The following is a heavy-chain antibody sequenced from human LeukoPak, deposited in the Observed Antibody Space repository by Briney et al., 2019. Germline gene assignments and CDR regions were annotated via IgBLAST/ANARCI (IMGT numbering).Heavy chain of an antibody. CDR1: GYTFTGYY. CDR2: INTNTGKP. D-gene: IGHD2-2*01. Sequence: ASVKVSCKASGYTFTGYYMHWVRQAPGQGLEWMGWINTNTGKPTYAQGFTGRFVFSLDSSVSTAYSQINSLNAEGTAVYYCARAASLDYWGQGTLVTVSS. CDR3: ARAASLDY. J-gene: IGHJ4*02. V-gene: IGHV7-4-1*02.